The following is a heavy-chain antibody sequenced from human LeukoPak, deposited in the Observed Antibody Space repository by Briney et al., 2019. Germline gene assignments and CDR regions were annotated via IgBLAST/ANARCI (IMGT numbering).Heavy chain of an antibody. V-gene: IGHV3-30*03. J-gene: IGHJ6*02. Sequence: PGGSLRLSCAASGFTFSNYMHWVRQVPGKGLEWVASVSQDESNELYADSVKGRFTISRDNSKNTLYLQMNSLRAEDTAVYYCARDAYCGGDCSYYYYYGMDVWGQGTTVTVSS. D-gene: IGHD2-21*02. CDR1: GFTFSNY. CDR2: VSQDESNE. CDR3: ARDAYCGGDCSYYYYYGMDV.